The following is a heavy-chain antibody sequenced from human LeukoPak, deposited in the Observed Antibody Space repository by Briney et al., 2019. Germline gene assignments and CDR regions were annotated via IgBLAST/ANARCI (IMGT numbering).Heavy chain of an antibody. Sequence: GGSLRLSCAASGFTFSSYWMHWVRHAPGRGLVWVSRINTDGSSTGYADSVTGRFTISRDNAKNTLYLQMNSLRAEDTAVYYCAGDPGRYNWFYPWGQGTLVTVSS. D-gene: IGHD7-27*01. CDR2: INTDGSST. V-gene: IGHV3-74*01. J-gene: IGHJ5*02. CDR3: AGDPGRYNWFYP. CDR1: GFTFSSYW.